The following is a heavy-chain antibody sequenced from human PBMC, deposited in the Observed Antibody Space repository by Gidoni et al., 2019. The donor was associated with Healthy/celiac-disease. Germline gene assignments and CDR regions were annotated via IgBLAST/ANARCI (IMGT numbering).Heavy chain of an antibody. D-gene: IGHD2-15*01. CDR3: ARGGDIVVVVAANYWYFDL. Sequence: QVQLVESGGGVVQPGRSLRLSCAASGFTFSSYGMHWVRQAPGKGLELVAVIWYDGSNKYYADSVKGRFTISRDNSKNTLYLQMNSLRAEDTAVYYCARGGDIVVVVAANYWYFDLWGRGTLVTVSS. CDR2: IWYDGSNK. V-gene: IGHV3-33*01. J-gene: IGHJ2*01. CDR1: GFTFSSYG.